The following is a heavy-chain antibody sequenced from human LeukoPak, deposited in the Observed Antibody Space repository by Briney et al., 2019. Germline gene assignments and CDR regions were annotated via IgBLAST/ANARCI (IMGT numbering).Heavy chain of an antibody. CDR2: IKEDGSEI. Sequence: GGSLRLSCAASGFIFNDYWMHWVRQAPGKGLEWVANIKEDGSEIYYVDSVKGRFSISRDNAKNSLYLQMNSLRAEDTAVYYCARRFDSWGRGTLVTVSP. CDR3: ARRFDS. V-gene: IGHV3-7*03. J-gene: IGHJ4*02. CDR1: GFIFNDYW.